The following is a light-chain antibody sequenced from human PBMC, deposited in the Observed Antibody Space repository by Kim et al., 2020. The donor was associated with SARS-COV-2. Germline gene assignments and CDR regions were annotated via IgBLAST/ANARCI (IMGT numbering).Light chain of an antibody. V-gene: IGLV4-69*01. CDR2: LNSDGSH. CDR1: SGHSNYA. CDR3: QTWDTGLWV. Sequence: ASVKLTCTLSSGHSNYAIAWHQQQPEKGPRYLMKLNSDGSHSKGDGIPDRFSGSSSGAERYLTISSLQSEDEADYYCQTWDTGLWVFGGGTQLTV. J-gene: IGLJ3*02.